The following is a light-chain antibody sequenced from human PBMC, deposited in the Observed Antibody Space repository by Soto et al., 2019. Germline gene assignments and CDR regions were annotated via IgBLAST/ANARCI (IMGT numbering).Light chain of an antibody. CDR3: QQYDSYSWT. CDR1: QNIGAW. Sequence: DIQMTQSPSTLSASVGDRVTITCRASQNIGAWLAWYQQKPGQGPKLLIYRASNLESGVPSRFSGSGSGTQFTLAISSLQPDDFATYYCQQYDSYSWTFGQGTKVEIK. J-gene: IGKJ1*01. CDR2: RAS. V-gene: IGKV1-5*03.